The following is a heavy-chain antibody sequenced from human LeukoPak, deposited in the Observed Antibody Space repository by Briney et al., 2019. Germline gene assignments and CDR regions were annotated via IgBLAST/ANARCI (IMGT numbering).Heavy chain of an antibody. V-gene: IGHV3-23*01. CDR1: GFTFSSHA. CDR2: ISGSGGST. J-gene: IGHJ5*02. CDR3: AKARDSSGYQALGWFDP. D-gene: IGHD3-22*01. Sequence: GGSLRLSCAASGFTFSSHAMSWVRQAPGKGLEWVSAISGSGGSTYYADSVKGRFTISRDNSKNTLYLQMNSLRAEDTAVYYCAKARDSSGYQALGWFDPWGQGTLVTVSS.